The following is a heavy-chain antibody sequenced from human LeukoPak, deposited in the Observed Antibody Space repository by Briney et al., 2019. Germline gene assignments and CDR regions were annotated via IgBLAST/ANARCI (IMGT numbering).Heavy chain of an antibody. V-gene: IGHV4-39*01. CDR2: IYYSGST. Sequence: SETLSLTCTVSGGSISSSSYYWGWIRQPPGKGLEWIGSIYYSGSTYYNPSLRSRVTISVDTAKNQFSLKLSSVTAADTAVYSCARHRLYGSACWGPLNWCDPRGPGTLGTVS. D-gene: IGHD3-10*01. CDR1: GGSISSSSYY. J-gene: IGHJ5*02. CDR3: ARHRLYGSACWGPLNWCDP.